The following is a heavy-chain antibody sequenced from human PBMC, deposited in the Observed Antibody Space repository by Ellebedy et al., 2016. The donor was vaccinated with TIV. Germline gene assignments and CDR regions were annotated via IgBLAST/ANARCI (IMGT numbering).Heavy chain of an antibody. J-gene: IGHJ6*02. CDR3: AKRVTMVREVITYYHYAMDV. Sequence: PGGSLRLSCAASGFTFSNYAMSWVRQAPGKGLDWVSSLSASGGSTYYADSVKGRFTISRDNSKNTLYLQMNSLRGEDTAVYYCAKRVTMVREVITYYHYAMDVWGQGTTVTVSS. CDR2: LSASGGST. D-gene: IGHD3-10*01. CDR1: GFTFSNYA. V-gene: IGHV3-23*01.